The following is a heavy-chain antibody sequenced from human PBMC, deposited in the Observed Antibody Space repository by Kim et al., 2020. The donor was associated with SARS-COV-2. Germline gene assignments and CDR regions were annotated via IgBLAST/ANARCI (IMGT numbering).Heavy chain of an antibody. V-gene: IGHV5-51*01. D-gene: IGHD6-19*01. CDR3: ARNGQWLVRPFDL. Sequence: YRPTFQGQVTISADKSITTAYLQWSSLKASDTAMYYCARNGQWLVRPFDLWGRGTLVTVSS. J-gene: IGHJ2*01.